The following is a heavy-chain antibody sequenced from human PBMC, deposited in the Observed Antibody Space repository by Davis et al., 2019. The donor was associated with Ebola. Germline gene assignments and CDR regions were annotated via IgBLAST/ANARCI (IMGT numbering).Heavy chain of an antibody. CDR2: IYTGDSDT. CDR1: GNSFTNLW. D-gene: IGHD3-22*01. CDR3: ARAPYYYDVSGFYVDY. J-gene: IGHJ4*02. Sequence: KVSCKGSGNSFTNLWIGWVRQMPGKGLEWMGIIYTGDSDTRYSPSFLGQVIFSADKSISTAYLQWSSLKASDTATYYCARAPYYYDVSGFYVDYWGQGTLVTVSS. V-gene: IGHV5-51*01.